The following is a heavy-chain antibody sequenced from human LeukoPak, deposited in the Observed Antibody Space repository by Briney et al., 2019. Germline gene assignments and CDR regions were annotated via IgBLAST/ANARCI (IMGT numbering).Heavy chain of an antibody. CDR3: ARGAYYDILTGYSPGTFDY. V-gene: IGHV4-4*07. J-gene: IGHJ4*02. Sequence: SETLSLTCTVSGGSISSYYWSWIRQPAGKGLEWIGRIYTSGSTNYNPSLKSRVTISVDTSKNQFSLKLSSVTAAGTAVYYCARGAYYDILTGYSPGTFDYWGQGTLVTVSS. D-gene: IGHD3-9*01. CDR1: GGSISSYY. CDR2: IYTSGST.